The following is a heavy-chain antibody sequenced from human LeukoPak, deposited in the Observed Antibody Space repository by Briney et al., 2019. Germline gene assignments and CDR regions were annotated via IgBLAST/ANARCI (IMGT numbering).Heavy chain of an antibody. CDR1: GYLFTNYW. D-gene: IGHD2-8*01. CDR3: ARLEGNAFLDY. CDR2: IYPVDSDT. V-gene: IGHV5-51*01. Sequence: GESLQISCQGSGYLFTNYWIAWVRQLPGKGLEWMGMIYPVDSDTRYSPSFHGQVTISVDKSISTAYLQWSSLKASDTAMYYCARLEGNAFLDYWGQGTLVTVSS. J-gene: IGHJ4*02.